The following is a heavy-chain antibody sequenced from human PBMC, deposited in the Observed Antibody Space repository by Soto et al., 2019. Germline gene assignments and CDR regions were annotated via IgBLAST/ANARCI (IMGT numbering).Heavy chain of an antibody. CDR2: ISYDGSNK. J-gene: IGHJ4*02. Sequence: QVQLVESGGGVVQPGRSLRLSCAASGFTFSSYGMHWVRQAPGKGLEWVAVISYDGSNKYYADSVKGRFTIPRDNSKNTLYLQMNSLRAEDTAVYYCAKGKGGGYWGQGTLVTVSS. CDR1: GFTFSSYG. V-gene: IGHV3-30*18. D-gene: IGHD3-16*01. CDR3: AKGKGGGY.